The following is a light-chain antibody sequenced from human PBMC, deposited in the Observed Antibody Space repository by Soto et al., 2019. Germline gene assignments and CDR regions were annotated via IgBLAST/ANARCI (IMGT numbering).Light chain of an antibody. CDR2: DDS. Sequence: SYELTQPPSVSVAPGQTARITCGGNNIGSKSVHWYQQKPGQAPVLVVYDDSDRPSGIPERFSGSNSGNTASLTISGLQAEDEADYYCCSYAGSSFWVFGGGTKLTVL. CDR1: NIGSKS. V-gene: IGLV3-21*02. J-gene: IGLJ3*02. CDR3: CSYAGSSFWV.